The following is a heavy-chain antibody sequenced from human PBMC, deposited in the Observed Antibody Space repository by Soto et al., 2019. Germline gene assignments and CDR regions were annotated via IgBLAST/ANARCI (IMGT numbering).Heavy chain of an antibody. V-gene: IGHV3-74*01. CDR3: ARENYYGSGSYYKNGAYYYYMDV. CDR2: INSDGSST. J-gene: IGHJ6*03. CDR1: GFTFSSYW. Sequence: GGSLRLSCAASGFTFSSYWMHWVRQAPGKGLVWVSRINSDGSSTSYADSVKGRFTISRDNAKNTLYLQMNSLRAEDTAVYYCARENYYGSGSYYKNGAYYYYMDVWGKGTTVTVSS. D-gene: IGHD3-10*01.